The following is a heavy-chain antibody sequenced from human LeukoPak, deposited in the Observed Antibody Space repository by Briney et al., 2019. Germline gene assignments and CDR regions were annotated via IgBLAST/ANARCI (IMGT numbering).Heavy chain of an antibody. V-gene: IGHV4-39*07. CDR1: GGSISSSSYY. CDR2: IYYSGST. J-gene: IGHJ3*02. CDR3: ASDPVASGAFDI. D-gene: IGHD6-19*01. Sequence: PSETLSLTCTVSGGSISSSSYYWGWIRQPPGKGLEWIGSIYYSGSTYYNPSLKSRVTISVDTSKNQFSLKLSSVTAADTAVYYCASDPVASGAFDIWGQGTMVTVSS.